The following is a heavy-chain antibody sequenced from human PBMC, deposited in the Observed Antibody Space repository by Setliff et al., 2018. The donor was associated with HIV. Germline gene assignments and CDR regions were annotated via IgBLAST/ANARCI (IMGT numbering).Heavy chain of an antibody. D-gene: IGHD2-8*01. CDR2: INAGNGNT. CDR1: GYTFTSYA. J-gene: IGHJ4*02. V-gene: IGHV1-3*01. CDR3: ARGKVLRGNILYY. Sequence: GASVKVSCKASGYTFTSYAIHWVRQAPGQRLEWMGWINAGNGNTKYSQKFQGRVSITRDTSASKAYLELSSLRSEDTAVYYCARGKVLRGNILYYWGQGTLVTVSS.